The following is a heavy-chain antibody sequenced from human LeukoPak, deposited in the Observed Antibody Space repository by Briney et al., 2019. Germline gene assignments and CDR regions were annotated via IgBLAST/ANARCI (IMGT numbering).Heavy chain of an antibody. CDR3: ASPTTVVPYYYYYGMDV. V-gene: IGHV1-8*01. J-gene: IGHJ6*02. CDR2: MNPNSGNT. Sequence: GASVKVSCKAFGYTFTSYDINWVRQATGQGLEWMGWMNPNSGNTGYAQKFQGRVTMTRNTSISTACMELSSLRSEDTAVYYCASPTTVVPYYYYYGMDVWGQGTTVTVSS. D-gene: IGHD4-11*01. CDR1: GYTFTSYD.